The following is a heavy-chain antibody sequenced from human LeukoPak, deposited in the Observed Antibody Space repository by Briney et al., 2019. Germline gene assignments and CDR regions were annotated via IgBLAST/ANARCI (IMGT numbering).Heavy chain of an antibody. CDR3: ARVRYGLWFGEVSYYFDY. CDR1: GYTFTSYA. Sequence: ASVKVSCKASGYTFTSYAMHWVRQAPGQRLEWMGWINAGNGNTKYSQKFQGRVTITRDTSASTAYMELSSLRSEDTAVYYCARVRYGLWFGEVSYYFDYWGQGTLVTVSS. D-gene: IGHD3-10*01. CDR2: INAGNGNT. J-gene: IGHJ4*02. V-gene: IGHV1-3*01.